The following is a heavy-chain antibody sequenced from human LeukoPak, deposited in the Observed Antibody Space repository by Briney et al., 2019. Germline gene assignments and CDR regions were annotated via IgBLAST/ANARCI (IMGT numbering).Heavy chain of an antibody. V-gene: IGHV3-11*01. D-gene: IGHD3-10*01. J-gene: IGHJ6*03. CDR1: GFTFSDYY. CDR2: ISSSGSTI. CDR3: ARDDYGSGSYYYYYYMDV. Sequence: GGSLRLSCAASGFTFSDYYMSWIRQAPGKGLEWVSYISSSGSTIYYADSVKGRFTISRDNAKNLLYLQMNSLRAEDTAVYYCARDDYGSGSYYYYYYMDVWGKGTTVTVSS.